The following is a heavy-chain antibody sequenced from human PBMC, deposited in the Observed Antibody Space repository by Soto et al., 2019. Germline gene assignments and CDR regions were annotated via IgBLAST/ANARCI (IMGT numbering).Heavy chain of an antibody. D-gene: IGHD5-12*01. V-gene: IGHV1-69*01. J-gene: IGHJ6*02. CDR1: GGTFSSYA. Sequence: QVQLVQSGVEVKKPGSSVKVSCKASGGTFSSYAISWVRQAPGQGLEWMGGIIPIFGTANSAQKFQGRVTITADESTSTAYMELSSLRSEDTAVYYCARGLLRGYSGYFGGGMDVWGQGTTVTVSS. CDR3: ARGLLRGYSGYFGGGMDV. CDR2: IIPIFGTA.